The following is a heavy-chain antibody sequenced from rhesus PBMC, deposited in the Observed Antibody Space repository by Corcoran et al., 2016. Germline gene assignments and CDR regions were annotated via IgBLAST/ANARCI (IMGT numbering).Heavy chain of an antibody. CDR3: ARRDPLRYGLDS. D-gene: IGHD3S6*01. CDR2: ITYSGST. V-gene: IGHV4-122*02. CDR1: GGSISSGYSY. Sequence: QVQLQESGPGLVKPSEPLSLTCAGSGGSISSGYSYWSWIRQPPGKGLEWIGYITYSGSTSYNPSLKSRVTISRDTSKNQFSLKLSSVTAADTAVYYCARRDPLRYGLDSWGQGVVVTVSS. J-gene: IGHJ6*01.